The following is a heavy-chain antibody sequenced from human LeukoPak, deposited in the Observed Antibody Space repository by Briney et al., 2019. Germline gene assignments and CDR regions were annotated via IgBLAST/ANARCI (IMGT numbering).Heavy chain of an antibody. CDR3: ARSLWGQLLSEGYYYYYMDV. Sequence: GESLKISCEGSGYSFTSYWIGWVRQMPGKGLEWMGIIYPGDSDTRYSPSFQGQVTISADKSISTAYLQWSSLKASDTAMYYCARSLWGQLLSEGYYYYYMDVWGKGTTVTVSS. V-gene: IGHV5-51*01. J-gene: IGHJ6*03. CDR1: GYSFTSYW. CDR2: IYPGDSDT. D-gene: IGHD2-2*01.